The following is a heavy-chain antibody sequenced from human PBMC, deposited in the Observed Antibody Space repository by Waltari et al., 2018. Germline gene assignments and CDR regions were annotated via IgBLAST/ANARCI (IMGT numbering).Heavy chain of an antibody. CDR1: TFTFTDSA. J-gene: IGHJ4*02. CDR2: ISADGSST. Sequence: EVQLVESGGGLVQPGGSLRLSCSASTFTFTDSAMHWVRQAAGKGLEYVSCISADGSSTYYADSVKGRFTISRDNSKDTLYLHMSSLRREDTAVYYCVKERGLQRFFDSWGQGTLVTVSS. CDR3: VKERGLQRFFDS. V-gene: IGHV3-64D*06. D-gene: IGHD1-1*01.